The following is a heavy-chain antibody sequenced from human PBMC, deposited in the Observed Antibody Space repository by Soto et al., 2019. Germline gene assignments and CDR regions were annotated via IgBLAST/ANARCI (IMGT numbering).Heavy chain of an antibody. J-gene: IGHJ6*02. CDR2: IIPVFGIP. CDR3: ASGPRTGRGGLDA. V-gene: IGHV1-69*13. CDR1: GGTITRYT. Sequence: SVKVSCKASGGTITRYTVTWVRQAPGQGLEWMGGIIPVFGIPNYAYDFDGRVTITADESTSTAYMELSSLTSEDTAVYYCASGPRTGRGGLDAWGQGTTVTVSS.